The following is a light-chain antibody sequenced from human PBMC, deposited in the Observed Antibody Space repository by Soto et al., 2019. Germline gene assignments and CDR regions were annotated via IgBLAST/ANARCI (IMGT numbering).Light chain of an antibody. CDR1: QTVKTN. CDR3: LQYNNWPPLT. V-gene: IGKV3-15*01. CDR2: AAS. Sequence: EIVMTQSPATLSLSPGEGATVSCRASQTVKTNLDWYQHKPGQAPRLLIYAASTRAPGVPDRFSGSGSGTEFTLTISSLQSEDFAVYYCLQYNNWPPLTFGQGTRLETK. J-gene: IGKJ5*01.